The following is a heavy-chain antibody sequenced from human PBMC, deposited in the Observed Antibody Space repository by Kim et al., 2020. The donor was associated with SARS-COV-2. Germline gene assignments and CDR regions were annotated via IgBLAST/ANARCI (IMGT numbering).Heavy chain of an antibody. CDR3: ARHGVEREWELPSFDY. V-gene: IGHV5-51*01. CDR2: IYPGDSDT. CDR1: GYSFTSYW. J-gene: IGHJ4*02. Sequence: GESLKISCKGSGYSFTSYWIGWVRQMPGKGLEWMGIIYPGDSDTRYSPSFQGQVTISADKSISTAYLQWSSLKASDTAMYYCARHGVEREWELPSFDYWGQGTLVTVSS. D-gene: IGHD1-26*01.